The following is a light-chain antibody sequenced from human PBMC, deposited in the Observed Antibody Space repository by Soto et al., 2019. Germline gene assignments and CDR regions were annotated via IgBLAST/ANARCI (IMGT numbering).Light chain of an antibody. CDR1: QYIRDH. V-gene: IGKV1-27*01. J-gene: IGKJ3*01. Sequence: DFQMTQSPASLSASVGGRVTSTCRASQYIRDHLSCYLQKPGKVPQLMIHTSSPLHSGVTSRLSANGFGTDFTLTINSLQPEDVGVYYCQKCNGGPFTFGPGTTVDVK. CDR3: QKCNGGPFT. CDR2: TSS.